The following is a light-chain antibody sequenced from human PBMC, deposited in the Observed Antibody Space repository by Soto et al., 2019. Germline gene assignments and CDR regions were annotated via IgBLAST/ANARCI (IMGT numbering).Light chain of an antibody. CDR3: AAWDYNLNGVI. Sequence: QSVLTQPPSASGTPGQRVTISCSGSSSNIGSNTLNWYQQLPGTAPKLLIYSSNQRPSGVPDRFSGSKSGTSASLAISGLQCEDEADDNCAAWDYNLNGVIFGGGTQLTVL. CDR2: SSN. V-gene: IGLV1-44*01. CDR1: SSNIGSNT. J-gene: IGLJ2*01.